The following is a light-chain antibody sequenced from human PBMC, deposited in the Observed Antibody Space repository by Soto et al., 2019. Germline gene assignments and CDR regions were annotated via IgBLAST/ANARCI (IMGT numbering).Light chain of an antibody. V-gene: IGLV2-23*01. CDR2: EGT. Sequence: QSVLTQPASVSGSPGQSITISCTRSSTDFENYNLVSWYQHCPDKAPKLIIYEGTKRPSEISDRFSGSESDTTASLIISGLQPGDEADYYCSSYAGSSARVVFGGGTKVTVL. CDR3: SSYAGSSARVV. J-gene: IGLJ2*01. CDR1: STDFENYNL.